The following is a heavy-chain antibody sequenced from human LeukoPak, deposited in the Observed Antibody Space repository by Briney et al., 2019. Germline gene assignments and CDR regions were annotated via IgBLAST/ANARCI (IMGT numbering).Heavy chain of an antibody. CDR3: AKGIYGSGWSYFDY. CDR2: LSGSGITT. CDR1: GFTFSNSA. J-gene: IGHJ4*01. V-gene: IGHV3-23*01. D-gene: IGHD6-19*01. Sequence: GESLRISCEASGFTFSNSAMSWVRQAPGKGLEWVSTLSGSGITTYYADSVKGRFTISRDNSKNTLYLQMNSLRAEDTAVYYCAKGIYGSGWSYFDYWGHGTLVTVSS.